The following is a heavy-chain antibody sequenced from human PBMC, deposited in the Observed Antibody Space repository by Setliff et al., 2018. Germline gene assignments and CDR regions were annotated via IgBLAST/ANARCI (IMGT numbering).Heavy chain of an antibody. CDR3: ARMSGFLYMDV. J-gene: IGHJ6*03. CDR1: GASLNSGTYY. V-gene: IGHV4-39*01. Sequence: SETLSLTCTVSGASLNSGTYYWGWIRQPPGKGLEWIGRIYYRGDTYYNPSLKGRLTISVDTAQNQFSLKLTSVTAADTAVYYCARMSGFLYMDVWGKGTTVTVSS. D-gene: IGHD3-3*01. CDR2: IYYRGDT.